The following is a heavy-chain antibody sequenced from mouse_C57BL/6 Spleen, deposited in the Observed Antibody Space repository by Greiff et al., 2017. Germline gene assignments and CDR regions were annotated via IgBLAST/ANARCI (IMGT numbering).Heavy chain of an antibody. D-gene: IGHD2-1*01. CDR3: ARSGSDYGNPYYAMDD. Sequence: QVQLQQPGPELVKPGASVKLSCKASGYTFTSYWMHWVKQTPGQGLEWIGNINPSNGGTNYNEKFKSKAILTGDKSSSTAYMKLSSLTSEDSAVYYCARSGSDYGNPYYAMDDWGQGTSVTVAS. CDR1: GYTFTSYW. J-gene: IGHJ4*01. V-gene: IGHV1-53*01. CDR2: INPSNGGT.